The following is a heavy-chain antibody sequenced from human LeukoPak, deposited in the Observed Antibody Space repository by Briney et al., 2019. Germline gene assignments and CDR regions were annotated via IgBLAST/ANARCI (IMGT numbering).Heavy chain of an antibody. J-gene: IGHJ4*02. CDR3: ATADWESFYFDS. V-gene: IGHV4-31*03. CDR1: GGSVSRGGYY. CDR2: TSYSEGT. Sequence: SETLSLTCTVSGGSVSRGGYYWNWIRQHPGKGLEWIGFTSYSEGTYYNPSLLSRITISVDRSQNQFSLKMRDVTAADTAVYFCATADWESFYFDSWGQGALVAVSS. D-gene: IGHD1-26*01.